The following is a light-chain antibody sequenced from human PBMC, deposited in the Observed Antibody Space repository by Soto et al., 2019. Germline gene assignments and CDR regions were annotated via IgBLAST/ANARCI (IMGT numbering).Light chain of an antibody. CDR2: KIS. CDR1: ESLVHSDGNTY. J-gene: IGKJ1*01. Sequence: DIVMTQTPLSSRVTLGQPASITCTSSESLVHSDGNTYLSWLHQRPGQPPRLLIHKISNRFPGVPDRFSGSGAGTEFTLRISRIEPEDAGTFFCLQVTHFPWAVGQGTKV. CDR3: LQVTHFPWA. V-gene: IGKV2-24*01.